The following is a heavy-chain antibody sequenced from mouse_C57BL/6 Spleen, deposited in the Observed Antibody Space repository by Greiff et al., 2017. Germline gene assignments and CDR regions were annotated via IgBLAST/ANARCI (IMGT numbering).Heavy chain of an antibody. V-gene: IGHV3-6*01. D-gene: IGHD3-1*01. J-gene: IGHJ2*01. CDR1: GYSITSGYY. Sequence: EVKLEESGPGLVKPSQSLSLTCSVTGYSITSGYYWNWIRQFPGNKLEWMGYISYDGSNNYNPSLKNRISITRDTSKNQLFLKLNSVTTEDTATYYCARVGGYFDYWGQGTTLTVSS. CDR2: ISYDGSN. CDR3: ARVGGYFDY.